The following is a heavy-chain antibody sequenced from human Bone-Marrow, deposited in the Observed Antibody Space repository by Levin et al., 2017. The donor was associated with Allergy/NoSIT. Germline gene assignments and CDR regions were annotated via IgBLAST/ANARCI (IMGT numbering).Heavy chain of an antibody. J-gene: IGHJ5*02. D-gene: IGHD6-13*01. CDR3: AKVEAAGPFDP. CDR2: ISDDGNNQ. CDR1: GFYFGAYA. V-gene: IGHV3-30-3*01. Sequence: GGSLRLSCAASGFYFGAYAMHWVRQRPGRGLEWLAVISDDGNNQVYADTVKGRFTISRDNSRDILFLQMNSVRSDDAAIYFCAKVEAAGPFDPWGQGTLVAVAS.